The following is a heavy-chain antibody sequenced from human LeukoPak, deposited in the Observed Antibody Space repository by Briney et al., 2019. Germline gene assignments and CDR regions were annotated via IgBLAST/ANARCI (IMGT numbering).Heavy chain of an antibody. CDR3: ARVIPQRHQAVYSSGWFSNYFDY. J-gene: IGHJ4*02. V-gene: IGHV1-46*01. CDR1: GYTFTSYY. D-gene: IGHD6-19*01. CDR2: INPSGGST. Sequence: ASVKVSCKASGYTFTSYYMHWVRQAPGQGLEWMGIINPSGGSTSYAQKFQGRVTMTRDTSTSTVYMELSSLRSEDTAVYYCARVIPQRHQAVYSSGWFSNYFDYWGQGTLVTVSS.